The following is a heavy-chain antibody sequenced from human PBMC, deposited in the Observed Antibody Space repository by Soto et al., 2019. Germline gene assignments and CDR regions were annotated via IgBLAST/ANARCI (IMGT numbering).Heavy chain of an antibody. D-gene: IGHD3-22*01. Sequence: PGGSLRLSCAASGFTFSSYGMHWVRQAPGKGLEWVAVIWYDGSNKYYADSVKGRFTISRDNSKNTLYLQMNSLRAEETAVYYFAKNIKWLSITGLIDSWGKGTLVTVSS. CDR1: GFTFSSYG. J-gene: IGHJ4*02. CDR3: AKNIKWLSITGLIDS. CDR2: IWYDGSNK. V-gene: IGHV3-30*02.